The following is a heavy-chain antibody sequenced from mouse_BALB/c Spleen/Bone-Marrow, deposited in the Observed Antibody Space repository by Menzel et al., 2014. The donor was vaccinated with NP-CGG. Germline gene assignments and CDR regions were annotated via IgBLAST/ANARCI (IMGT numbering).Heavy chain of an antibody. CDR2: INPSTGYT. CDR1: GYAFTSYC. J-gene: IGHJ4*01. D-gene: IGHD6-1*01. Sequence: VQRVESGAELAKPGASVKLSCKASGYAFTSYCMHWVKQRPGQGLEWIGYINPSTGYTDYNQKFNDKATLTADKSSSTAYMQLSSLTSEDCAVYYCARGKPLCGMDYWGQGTPVTVSS. CDR3: ARGKPLCGMDY. V-gene: IGHV1-7*01.